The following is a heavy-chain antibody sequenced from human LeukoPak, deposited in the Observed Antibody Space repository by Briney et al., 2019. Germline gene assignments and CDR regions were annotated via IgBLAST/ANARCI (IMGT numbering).Heavy chain of an antibody. CDR3: ARDWFDGDYDRFDY. Sequence: GGSLRLSCAASGFTFSSYWMSWFRQAPGKGLEWVANIKQDGSQKFSVDSVKGRFTISRDNAKNSLYLQMNSLRVEDTAVYYCARDWFDGDYDRFDYWGQGTLVTVSS. V-gene: IGHV3-7*03. CDR2: IKQDGSQK. J-gene: IGHJ4*02. D-gene: IGHD4-17*01. CDR1: GFTFSSYW.